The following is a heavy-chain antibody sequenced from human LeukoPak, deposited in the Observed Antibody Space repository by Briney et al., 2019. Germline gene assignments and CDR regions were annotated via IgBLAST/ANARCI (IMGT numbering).Heavy chain of an antibody. D-gene: IGHD2-2*01. Sequence: GGSLGLPCEASEYTFSSLAISGAARPPGRGWGGVSAIIGSGGSTYYADSVKGRFTISRDNSKNTLYLQMNSLRAEDTAVYYCAKVREWGTSSSTSPYYFDYWGQGTLVTVSS. CDR3: AKVREWGTSSSTSPYYFDY. J-gene: IGHJ4*02. CDR1: EYTFSSLA. CDR2: IIGSGGST. V-gene: IGHV3-23*01.